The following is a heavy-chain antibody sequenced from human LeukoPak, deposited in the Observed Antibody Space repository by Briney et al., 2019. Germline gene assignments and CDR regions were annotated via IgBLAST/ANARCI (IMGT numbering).Heavy chain of an antibody. Sequence: SQTLSLTCTVSGGSISSGDYYWSCIRQPPGKGLEWIGYIYYSGSTYYNPSLKSRVTISVDTSKNQFSLKLSSVTAADTAVYYCAREVRGYSYGYFDYWGQGTLVTVSS. D-gene: IGHD5-18*01. CDR2: IYYSGST. J-gene: IGHJ4*02. CDR1: GGSISSGDYY. CDR3: AREVRGYSYGYFDY. V-gene: IGHV4-30-4*01.